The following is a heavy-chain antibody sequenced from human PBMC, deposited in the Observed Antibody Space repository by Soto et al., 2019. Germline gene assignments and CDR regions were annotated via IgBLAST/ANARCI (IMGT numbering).Heavy chain of an antibody. Sequence: SETLSLTCTVSGGSISSSSYYWGWIRQPPGKGLEWIGSIYYSGSTYYNPSLKSRVTISVDTSKHQFSLKLSSVTAADTAVYYCARHGSDCWSGYPYYFDYWGQGTLVTVSS. D-gene: IGHD3-3*01. CDR2: IYYSGST. V-gene: IGHV4-39*01. CDR3: ARHGSDCWSGYPYYFDY. J-gene: IGHJ4*02. CDR1: GGSISSSSYY.